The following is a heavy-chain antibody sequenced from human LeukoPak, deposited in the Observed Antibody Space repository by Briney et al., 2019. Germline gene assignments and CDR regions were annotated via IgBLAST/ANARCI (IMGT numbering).Heavy chain of an antibody. CDR2: ISSSSSAI. CDR1: GFTFSSYT. V-gene: IGHV3-48*02. J-gene: IGHJ4*02. D-gene: IGHD3-3*01. CDR3: ATSDDLWSGMDN. Sequence: GGSLRLSCAASGFTFSSYTMNWVRQAPGKGLEWVSSISSSSSAIYYAASVKGRFTISRDNAKNSLYLQMNSLRDEDTAVYYCATSDDLWSGMDNWGQGTLVTVAS.